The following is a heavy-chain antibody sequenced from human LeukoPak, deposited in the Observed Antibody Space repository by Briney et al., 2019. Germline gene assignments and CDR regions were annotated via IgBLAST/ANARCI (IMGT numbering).Heavy chain of an antibody. D-gene: IGHD4-17*01. CDR1: GFTFSSYS. J-gene: IGHJ3*02. CDR2: IHGSGGVT. V-gene: IGHV3-23*01. CDR3: AKDPNGDYVGAFDS. Sequence: PGGSLRLSCAASGFTFSSYSMNWVRQAPGKGLEWVSGIHGSGGVTYYADSVKGRFTISRDNSKNTLYLQMNSLRVEDTAVYYCAKDPNGDYVGAFDSWGQGTMVTVSS.